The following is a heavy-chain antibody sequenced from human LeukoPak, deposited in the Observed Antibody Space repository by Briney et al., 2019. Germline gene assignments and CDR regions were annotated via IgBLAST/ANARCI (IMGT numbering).Heavy chain of an antibody. J-gene: IGHJ3*02. D-gene: IGHD2-21*01. Sequence: PGGSLRLSCAASGLTFSTYAMSWVRQTPGKGLEWVSAIGGSGGSTYYADSVKGRFTISRDNSKNTLYLQMNSLRAEDTAVYYCAKGLLRDAFDIWGQGTMVTVSS. CDR1: GLTFSTYA. V-gene: IGHV3-23*01. CDR3: AKGLLRDAFDI. CDR2: IGGSGGST.